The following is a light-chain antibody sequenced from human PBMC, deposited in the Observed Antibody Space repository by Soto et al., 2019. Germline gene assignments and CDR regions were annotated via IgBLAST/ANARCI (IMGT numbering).Light chain of an antibody. J-gene: IGKJ4*01. CDR2: DAS. CDR3: QQYDNLPT. V-gene: IGKV1-33*01. Sequence: DIQMTQSPSSLSASVGDRVTITCQASQDISNYLNWYQQKPGKAPKLLIYDASNLETGVPSRFSGKGTGTNFNFTISSPEPEDIATYYCQQYDNLPTFGGGTKVEIK. CDR1: QDISNY.